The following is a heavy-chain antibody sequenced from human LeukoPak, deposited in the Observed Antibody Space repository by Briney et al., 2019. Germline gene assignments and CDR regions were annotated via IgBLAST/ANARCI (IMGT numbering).Heavy chain of an antibody. V-gene: IGHV4-34*01. CDR1: GGSISSYY. Sequence: PSETLSLTCTVSGGSISSYYWSWIRQPPGKGLEWIGEINHSGSTNYNPSLKSRVTISVDTSKNQFSLKLSSVTAADTAVYYCARAPRGARQPCGYWGQGTLVTVSS. CDR2: INHSGST. D-gene: IGHD6-6*01. CDR3: ARAPRGARQPCGY. J-gene: IGHJ4*02.